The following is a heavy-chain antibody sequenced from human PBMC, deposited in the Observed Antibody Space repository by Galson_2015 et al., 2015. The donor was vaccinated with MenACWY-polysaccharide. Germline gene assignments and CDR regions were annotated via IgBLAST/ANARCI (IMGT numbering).Heavy chain of an antibody. CDR1: GFSFSGYW. D-gene: IGHD2-21*02. V-gene: IGHV3-7*01. J-gene: IGHJ5*02. Sequence: SLRLSCAASGFSFSGYWMSWVRQAPGKGLEWVANIKQDGSEKNYVDSVKGRFTISRDNAKNSLDLQMNSLRAEDTAVYYCARGRVTLGPWGQGTLVTVSP. CDR3: ARGRVTLGP. CDR2: IKQDGSEK.